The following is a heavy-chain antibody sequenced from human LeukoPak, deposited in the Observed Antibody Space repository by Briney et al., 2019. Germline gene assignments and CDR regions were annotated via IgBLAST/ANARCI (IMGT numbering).Heavy chain of an antibody. CDR1: GGSFSGYY. J-gene: IGHJ4*02. Sequence: SETLSLTCAVYGGSFSGYYWSWIRQPPGKGLEWIGEINHSGSTTYNPSLKSRVTISVDTSKNQFSLKLSSVTAADTAVYYCARGSGGPLWAARPPHYFDYWGQGTLVTVSS. CDR3: ARGSGGPLWAARPPHYFDY. CDR2: INHSGST. V-gene: IGHV4-34*01. D-gene: IGHD6-6*01.